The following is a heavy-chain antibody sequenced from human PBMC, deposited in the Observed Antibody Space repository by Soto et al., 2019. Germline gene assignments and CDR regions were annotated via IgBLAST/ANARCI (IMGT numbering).Heavy chain of an antibody. CDR3: ATAVRHYGDYPYYFDY. V-gene: IGHV4-59*03. CDR2: IYHIGST. Sequence: SETLSLTCTVSGAPINSDYWSWIRQSPGKGLEWIGYIYHIGSTDYNPSLKSRVTISIDKSKNQFSLNLRSVTAADTAVYYCATAVRHYGDYPYYFDYWGQGTLVTVSS. J-gene: IGHJ4*02. D-gene: IGHD4-17*01. CDR1: GAPINSDY.